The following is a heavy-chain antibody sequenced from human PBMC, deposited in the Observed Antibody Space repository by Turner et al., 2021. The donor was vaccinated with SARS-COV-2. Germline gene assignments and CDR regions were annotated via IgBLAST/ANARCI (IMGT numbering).Heavy chain of an antibody. V-gene: IGHV4-4*02. J-gene: IGHJ4*02. CDR3: ASSGFHYDTGY. D-gene: IGHD3-16*01. CDR1: GDSMSSDYW. Sequence: QVPLQDSGPGLVEPSGTLSLTGDVSGDSMSSDYWWSWVRQTPGKGLEWIGEIYHDGRNNYDTSLKSRVTMSVDKYKSQFSLRLTSVTAADTALYYCASSGFHYDTGYWGQGILVTVSS. CDR2: IYHDGRN.